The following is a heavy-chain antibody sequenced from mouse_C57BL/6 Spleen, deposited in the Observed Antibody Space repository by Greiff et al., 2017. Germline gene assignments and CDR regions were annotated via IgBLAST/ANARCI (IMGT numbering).Heavy chain of an antibody. Sequence: VQLKQSGPGLVQPGASVKISCKVSGYSFTGSYMNWVKQSPEKSLEWIGEINPNTGGNTSNQKFKAKATLTVAKSSSTAYIQLKSLTSEDSAFYFCARGSYDNYVGAMAYWGQGTSVTASS. CDR3: ARGSYDNYVGAMAY. D-gene: IGHD2-1*01. CDR1: GYSFTGSY. J-gene: IGHJ4*01. V-gene: IGHV1-42*01. CDR2: INPNTGGN.